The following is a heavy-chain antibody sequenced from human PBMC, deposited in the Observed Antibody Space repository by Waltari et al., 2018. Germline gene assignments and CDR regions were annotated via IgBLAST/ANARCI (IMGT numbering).Heavy chain of an antibody. CDR1: GFTFNTFW. J-gene: IGHJ4*02. V-gene: IGHV3-7*01. Sequence: EVQLVESGGGLVQPGESLRLSCAASGFTFNTFWMSWVRQAPGKGRGGGANINQDGRGKFFVGSVRVRFTISRDYAKTSRYLQMNSLRVEDTAVYYCASRPSDARYFGVFDYWGQGALVTVSS. CDR2: INQDGRGK. D-gene: IGHD3-16*01. CDR3: ASRPSDARYFGVFDY.